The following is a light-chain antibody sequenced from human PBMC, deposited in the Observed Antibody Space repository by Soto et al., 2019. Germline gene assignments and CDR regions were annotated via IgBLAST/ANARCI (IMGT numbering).Light chain of an antibody. J-gene: IGKJ1*01. CDR2: DAS. CDR3: QQYNSYSPLT. CDR1: QSISSW. V-gene: IGKV1-5*01. Sequence: DIQMTQSPSTLSASVGDRVTITCRASQSISSWLAWYQQKPGKAPKLLIYDASSLERGVPSRFSGSGSGTAFTLTISSLQPDDFATFYCQQYNSYSPLTFGQGTKVEIK.